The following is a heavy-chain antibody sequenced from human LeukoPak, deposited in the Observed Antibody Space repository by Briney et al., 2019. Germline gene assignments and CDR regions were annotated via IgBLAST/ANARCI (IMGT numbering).Heavy chain of an antibody. CDR2: ISWNSGSI. CDR3: GGSYPNYYYYMDV. J-gene: IGHJ6*03. V-gene: IGHV3-9*01. Sequence: GRSLRLSCAASGFTFDDYAMHWVRQAPGKGLEWVSGISWNSGSIGYADSVKGRFTISRDNAKNTLYLQMNSLRAEDTAVCYCGGSYPNYYYYMDVWGKGTTVTVSS. D-gene: IGHD1-26*01. CDR1: GFTFDDYA.